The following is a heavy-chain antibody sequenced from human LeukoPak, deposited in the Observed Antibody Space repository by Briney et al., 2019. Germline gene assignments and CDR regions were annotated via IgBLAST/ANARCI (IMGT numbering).Heavy chain of an antibody. CDR3: ARIGNLNWRYSSSLGEIGYMDV. CDR2: ISYDGSNK. J-gene: IGHJ6*03. CDR1: GFTFSSYG. V-gene: IGHV3-33*05. D-gene: IGHD6-6*01. Sequence: TGGSLRLSCAASGFTFSSYGMHWVRQAPGKGLEWVAVISYDGSNKYYADSVKGRFTISRDNAKNSLYLQMNSLRAEDTALYYCARIGNLNWRYSSSLGEIGYMDVWGKGTTVTVSS.